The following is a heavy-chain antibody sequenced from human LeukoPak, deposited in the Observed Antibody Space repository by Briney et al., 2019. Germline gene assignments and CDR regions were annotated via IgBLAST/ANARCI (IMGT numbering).Heavy chain of an antibody. V-gene: IGHV3-30*04. J-gene: IGHJ4*02. D-gene: IGHD3-3*01. Sequence: GGSLRLSCVVSGFTFTNYGMHWVRQAPGKGLDWVASIAYDGSNENYAESAKGRFTISRDNSKNTLYLQLNSLRAEDTAVYYCARPSGSVTIFGVVDYFDYWGQGSLVTVSS. CDR1: GFTFTNYG. CDR3: ARPSGSVTIFGVVDYFDY. CDR2: IAYDGSNE.